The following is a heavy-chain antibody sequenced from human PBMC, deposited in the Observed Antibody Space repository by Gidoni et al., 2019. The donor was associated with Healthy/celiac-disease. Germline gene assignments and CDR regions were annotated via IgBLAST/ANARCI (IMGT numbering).Heavy chain of an antibody. V-gene: IGHV3-23*01. CDR3: AKDAPRIAVGWGAEYFQH. CDR1: GFTFSSYA. Sequence: EVQLLESGGGLVQPGGSLSSSCAASGFTFSSYARSRVRQAPGKGLEWVSAISGSGGSTYYADSVKGRFTISRDNSKNTLYLQMNSLRAEDTAVYYCAKDAPRIAVGWGAEYFQHWGQGTLVTVSS. J-gene: IGHJ1*01. D-gene: IGHD6-19*01. CDR2: ISGSGGST.